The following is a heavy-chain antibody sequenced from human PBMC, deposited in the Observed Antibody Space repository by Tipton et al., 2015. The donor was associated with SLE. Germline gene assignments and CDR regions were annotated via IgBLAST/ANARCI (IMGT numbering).Heavy chain of an antibody. J-gene: IGHJ4*02. CDR2: IRSTPYGGTT. D-gene: IGHD2-2*01. CDR3: ARAQCTTTNCLWYFDY. Sequence: RSLRLSCTASGFTFGDYTMSWFRQAPGKGLEWVGFIRSTPYGGTTEYAASVKGRFTISRDDSRGIAYLAMNRLQAEDTAVFYCARAQCTTTNCLWYFDYWGQGALVTVSS. V-gene: IGHV3-49*03. CDR1: GFTFGDYT.